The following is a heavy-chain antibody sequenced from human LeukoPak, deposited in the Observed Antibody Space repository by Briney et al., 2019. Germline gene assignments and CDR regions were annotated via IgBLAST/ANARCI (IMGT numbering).Heavy chain of an antibody. V-gene: IGHV4-61*02. CDR2: IYTSGST. D-gene: IGHD3-16*01. CDR1: GGSISSGSYY. J-gene: IGHJ3*02. Sequence: PSETLSLTCTVSGGSISSGSYYWSWIRQPAGKGLEWIGRIYTSGSTNYNPSLKSRVTISVDTSKNQFSLKLSSVTAADTAVYYCARDLRDIGGAFDIWGQGTMVTVSS. CDR3: ARDLRDIGGAFDI.